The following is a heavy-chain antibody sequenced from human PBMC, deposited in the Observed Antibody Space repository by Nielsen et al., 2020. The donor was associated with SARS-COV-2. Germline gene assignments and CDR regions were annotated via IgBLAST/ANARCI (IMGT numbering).Heavy chain of an antibody. V-gene: IGHV4-39*01. J-gene: IGHJ4*02. D-gene: IGHD5-12*01. Sequence: SETLSLTCTVSGCSISSSSYYWGWIRQPPGKGLEWIGSIYYSGSTYYNPSLKSRVTISVDTSKNQFSLKLSSVTAADTAVYYCARPRGYSGYDPFDYWGQGTLVTVSS. CDR1: GCSISSSSYY. CDR3: ARPRGYSGYDPFDY. CDR2: IYYSGST.